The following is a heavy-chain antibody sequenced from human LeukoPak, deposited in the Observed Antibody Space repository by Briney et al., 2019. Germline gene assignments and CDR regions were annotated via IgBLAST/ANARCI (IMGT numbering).Heavy chain of an antibody. Sequence: GASVKVSCKASEYTFTNYYIHWVRQAPGQGLEWMGIINPSRGNTAYAQTFQGRLTMPRDTSTSTVYMELSSLRSEDTAVYYCARDGMGGIKAFDMWGQGTMVTVSS. CDR2: INPSRGNT. CDR3: ARDGMGGIKAFDM. CDR1: EYTFTNYY. J-gene: IGHJ3*02. V-gene: IGHV1-46*01. D-gene: IGHD3-10*01.